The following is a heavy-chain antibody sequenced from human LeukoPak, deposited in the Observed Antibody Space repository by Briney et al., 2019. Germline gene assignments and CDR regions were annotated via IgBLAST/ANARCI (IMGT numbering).Heavy chain of an antibody. CDR1: GFTFVDNT. CDR3: EKRPRPCTRCHGFDI. J-gene: IGHJ3*02. CDR2: ISWDGSRK. Sequence: GGSLRHSCAASGFTFVDNTMHWGRQAPGRGVGWVSIISWDGSRKYYADSVKGGFTISRENSKTSLYLQMSSMRTEDTALYYCEKRPRPCTRCHGFDILAQGTVVRLFS. V-gene: IGHV3-43*01.